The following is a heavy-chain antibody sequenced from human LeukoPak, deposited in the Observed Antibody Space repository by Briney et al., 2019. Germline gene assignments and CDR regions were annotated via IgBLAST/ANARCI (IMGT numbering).Heavy chain of an antibody. CDR1: GFTFSPYS. Sequence: GGSLRLSCAASGFTFSPYSMNWVRQAPGKGLEWVSSISSSSSYIYYADSVKGRFTISRDNAKNSLYLQMNSLRAEDTAVYYCERDGRGSYYDSSGYLDCWGQGTLVTVSS. V-gene: IGHV3-21*01. D-gene: IGHD3-22*01. CDR3: ERDGRGSYYDSSGYLDC. CDR2: ISSSSSYI. J-gene: IGHJ4*02.